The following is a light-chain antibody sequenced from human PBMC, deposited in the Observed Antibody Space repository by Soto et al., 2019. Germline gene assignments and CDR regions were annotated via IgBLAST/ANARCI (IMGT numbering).Light chain of an antibody. Sequence: DMEMTQSPSSLSASVGDRVTITCRASQSISNYLNWYQHKPGQVPKLLIYAASSLQSGVPTRFSGSGSGTHFTLTISSLQPEDFATYYCQQSYGTPLTFGGGTKIEIK. V-gene: IGKV1-39*01. CDR3: QQSYGTPLT. J-gene: IGKJ4*01. CDR1: QSISNY. CDR2: AAS.